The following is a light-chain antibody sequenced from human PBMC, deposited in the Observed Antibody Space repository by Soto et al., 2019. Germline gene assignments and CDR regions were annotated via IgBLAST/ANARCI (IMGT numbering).Light chain of an antibody. Sequence: QSVLTQPASVSGSPGQSITLSCTGTSSDIGCYDYVSWYQRHPGKAPKLIIYDVNNRPSGVSNRFSGSKSGNTASLTISGLHSEDEADYYCTSYASGSAHVVFGGGTKVTVL. CDR2: DVN. V-gene: IGLV2-14*01. J-gene: IGLJ2*01. CDR3: TSYASGSAHVV. CDR1: SSDIGCYDY.